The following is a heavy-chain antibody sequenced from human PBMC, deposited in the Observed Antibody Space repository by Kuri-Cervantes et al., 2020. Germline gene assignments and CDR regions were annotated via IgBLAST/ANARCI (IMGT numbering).Heavy chain of an antibody. J-gene: IGHJ4*02. V-gene: IGHV4-59*08. CDR2: IYYTGST. D-gene: IGHD3-22*01. CDR1: GGSISDYY. Sequence: SETLSLTCTVSGGSISDYYWNWIRQPPGEGLEYIGYIYYTGSTNYNPSLKSRVTISVDTSKNQFFLKLSSVTAADTAVYYCARRGYYDRPGGYFDYWGQGTLVTVSS. CDR3: ARRGYYDRPGGYFDY.